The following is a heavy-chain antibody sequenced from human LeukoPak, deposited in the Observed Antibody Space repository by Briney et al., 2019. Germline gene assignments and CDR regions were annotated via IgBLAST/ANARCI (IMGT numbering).Heavy chain of an antibody. CDR2: ISGSGGST. CDR1: GFTFSSYA. CDR3: AKSINYYYDSSGYYRAFDI. D-gene: IGHD3-22*01. Sequence: GGSLRLSCAASGFTFSSYAMSWVRQAPGKGLEWVSAISGSGGSTYYADSVKGRFTISRDNSKNTLSLQMNSLRAEDTAVYYCAKSINYYYDSSGYYRAFDIWGQGTMVTVSS. J-gene: IGHJ3*02. V-gene: IGHV3-23*01.